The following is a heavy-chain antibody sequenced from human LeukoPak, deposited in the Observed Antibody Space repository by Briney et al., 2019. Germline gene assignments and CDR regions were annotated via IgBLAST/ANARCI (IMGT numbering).Heavy chain of an antibody. Sequence: GRSLRLSCAASGFTFSSYAMHWVRQAPGKGLEWVAVISYDGSNKYYADSVKGRFTISRDNSKNTLYLQMNSLRAEDTAVYYCARHTRYWGQGTLVTVSS. CDR1: GFTFSSYA. CDR3: ARHTRY. D-gene: IGHD2-2*02. J-gene: IGHJ4*02. CDR2: ISYDGSNK. V-gene: IGHV3-30-3*01.